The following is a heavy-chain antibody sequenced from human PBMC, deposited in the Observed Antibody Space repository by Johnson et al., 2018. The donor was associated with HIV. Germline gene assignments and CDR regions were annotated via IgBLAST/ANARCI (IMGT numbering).Heavy chain of an antibody. V-gene: IGHV3-30-3*01. CDR3: ARDRCSSTTCLDAFDI. Sequence: QVQLVESGGGVVQPGRSLRLSCAASGFTFSSYAMHWVRQAPGKGLEWVTIISYDGSNKYYADSVKDRFNISRDNSKNTLYVEMNSLRVEDTALYYCARDRCSSTTCLDAFDIWGQGTMVTVSS. J-gene: IGHJ3*02. CDR2: ISYDGSNK. CDR1: GFTFSSYA. D-gene: IGHD2-2*01.